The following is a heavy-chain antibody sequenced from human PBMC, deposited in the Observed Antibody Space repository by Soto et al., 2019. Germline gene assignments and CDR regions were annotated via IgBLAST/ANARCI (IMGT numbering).Heavy chain of an antibody. D-gene: IGHD3-3*01. CDR3: VKFSGLDV. V-gene: IGHV3-74*01. J-gene: IGHJ6*02. Sequence: EVQLVESGGGLVQPGGSLRLSCAASGFTLSSYWMYWVRQTPGKGLVWVARIKNGAGDTSYAESVKGRFTISRDNAKNTLYLQISSLRSEDTAVYYCVKFSGLDVWGQGATVIVSS. CDR2: IKNGAGDT. CDR1: GFTLSSYW.